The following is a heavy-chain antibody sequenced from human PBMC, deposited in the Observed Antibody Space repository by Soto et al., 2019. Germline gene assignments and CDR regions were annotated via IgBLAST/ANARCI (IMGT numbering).Heavy chain of an antibody. J-gene: IGHJ5*02. CDR3: ARASGRSWYNWFDP. CDR1: GGNFSNYA. Sequence: SVKVSCKASGGNFSNYAISWVRQAPGQGLEYMGGIVPLFGTTNYAHKFRGRVTITADESTSTVYMEVSSLRSEDTAVYFCARASGRSWYNWFDPWGQGALVTVSS. CDR2: IVPLFGTT. V-gene: IGHV1-69*13. D-gene: IGHD6-13*01.